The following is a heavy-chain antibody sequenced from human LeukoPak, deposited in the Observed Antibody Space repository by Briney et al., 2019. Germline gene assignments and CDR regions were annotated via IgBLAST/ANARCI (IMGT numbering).Heavy chain of an antibody. CDR3: ARLSLKYYYGSGSYYNAPFDP. Sequence: SETLSLTCAVYGGSFSGYYWSWIRQPPGKGLEWIGEINHSGSTNYNPSLKSRVTTSVDTSKNQFSLKLSSVTAADTAVYYCARLSLKYYYGSGSYYNAPFDPWGQGTLVTVSS. V-gene: IGHV4-34*01. J-gene: IGHJ5*02. D-gene: IGHD3-10*01. CDR2: INHSGST. CDR1: GGSFSGYY.